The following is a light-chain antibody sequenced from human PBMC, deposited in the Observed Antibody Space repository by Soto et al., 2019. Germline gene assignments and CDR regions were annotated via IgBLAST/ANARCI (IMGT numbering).Light chain of an antibody. CDR1: QSISNY. J-gene: IGKJ1*01. V-gene: IGKV1-5*03. CDR3: QHYNSYSEA. Sequence: DIQMTLSPSSLSAYVGDRVTMSCRASQSISNYLNWYQQKPGKAPKLLIYMASTLKSGVPSRFSGSGSGTEFTLTISSLQPDDFATYYCQHYNSYSEAFGQGTKVDIK. CDR2: MAS.